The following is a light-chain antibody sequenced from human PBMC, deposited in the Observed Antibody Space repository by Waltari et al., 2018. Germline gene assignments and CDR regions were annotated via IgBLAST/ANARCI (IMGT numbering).Light chain of an antibody. J-gene: IGLJ2*01. V-gene: IGLV3-27*01. CDR2: KDT. CDR3: HAAADNNWF. Sequence: YDLAQPFSVSVSPGQTATTTCPEDVRAEKYVRGFQQRPGQAPTLILYKDTERPSGIPERVSGSSSGSTVTLTIRGALLEDEADYHCHAAADNNWFFGGGTKLTVL. CDR1: VRAEKY.